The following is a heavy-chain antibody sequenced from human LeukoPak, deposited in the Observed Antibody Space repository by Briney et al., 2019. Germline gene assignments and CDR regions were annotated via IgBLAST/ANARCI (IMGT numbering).Heavy chain of an antibody. CDR2: IGGGDT. Sequence: PGGSLRLSCAASGFTFSNYAMAWVRQAPGKGLEWVSSIGGGDTHYADSVKGRFTISRDDSRSTVDLQMSSLRAEDTAVYYCAKDGQSFNSMYDYFDSWGQGTLVTVSS. CDR1: GFTFSNYA. CDR3: AKDGQSFNSMYDYFDS. D-gene: IGHD2-8*01. V-gene: IGHV3-23*01. J-gene: IGHJ4*02.